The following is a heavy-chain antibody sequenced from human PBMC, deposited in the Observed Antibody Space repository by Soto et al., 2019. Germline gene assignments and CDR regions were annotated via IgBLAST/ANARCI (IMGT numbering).Heavy chain of an antibody. V-gene: IGHV6-1*01. CDR2: TYYRSKLST. CDR1: GDSVSSKSAA. D-gene: IGHD1-26*01. J-gene: IGHJ5*02. Sequence: SQTLSLTCAISGDSVSSKSAAWNWIRQSPSRGLEWLGRTYYRSKLSTDYAISVKSRITINPDTSNNHFSLQLKSVTPEDTAVYYCTRALSGSYDHWGQGTLVTVSS. CDR3: TRALSGSYDH.